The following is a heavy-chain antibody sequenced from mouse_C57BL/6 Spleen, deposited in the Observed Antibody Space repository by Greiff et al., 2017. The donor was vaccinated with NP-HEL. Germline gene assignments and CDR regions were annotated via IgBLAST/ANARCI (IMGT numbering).Heavy chain of an antibody. V-gene: IGHV1-82*01. Sequence: QVQLQQSGPELVKPGASVKISCKASGYAFSSSWMNWVKQRPGKGLEWIGRIYPGDGDTNYNGKFKGKATLTADKSSSTAYMQLSSLTSEDSAVYFCARGPAVATGYWYFDVWGTGTTVTVSS. D-gene: IGHD1-1*01. CDR3: ARGPAVATGYWYFDV. CDR2: IYPGDGDT. J-gene: IGHJ1*03. CDR1: GYAFSSSW.